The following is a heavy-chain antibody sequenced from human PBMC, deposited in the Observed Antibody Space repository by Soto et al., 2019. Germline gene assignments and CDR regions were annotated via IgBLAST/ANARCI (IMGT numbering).Heavy chain of an antibody. CDR1: GFTFSTYW. V-gene: IGHV3-74*01. Sequence: EVQLVESGGGLVQPGGSLRLSCAASGFTFSTYWMHWVRQAPGKGLVWVSRINSDGSTTNYADSVKGRFTISRDNDKNTLYLQMNSLRAEDTAVYYCARDAYYDMGVWGQGTTVTVSS. CDR2: INSDGSTT. CDR3: ARDAYYDMGV. J-gene: IGHJ6*02.